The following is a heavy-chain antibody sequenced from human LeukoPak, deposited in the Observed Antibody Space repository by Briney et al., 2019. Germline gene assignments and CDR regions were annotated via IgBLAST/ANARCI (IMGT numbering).Heavy chain of an antibody. Sequence: ASVKVSCKALGYTFTVHYFHWLRHAPGQGLEWMGWIHPGRGDTNYAQKFQGRVSLTRDTSISTAYMELSRLTSDDTAVYYCARDHSWGPDYWARGTLVSVSS. CDR3: ARDHSWGPDY. CDR2: IHPGRGDT. V-gene: IGHV1-2*02. D-gene: IGHD6-13*01. J-gene: IGHJ4*02. CDR1: GYTFTVHY.